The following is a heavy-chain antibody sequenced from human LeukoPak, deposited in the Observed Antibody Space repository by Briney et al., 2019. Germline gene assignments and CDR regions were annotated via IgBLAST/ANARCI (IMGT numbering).Heavy chain of an antibody. V-gene: IGHV4-31*03. CDR3: ARDWPARGIGI. Sequence: SETLSLTCTVSGGSISSGGYYWSWIRQHPGKGLEWIGYIYYSGSTYYNPSLKSRVTISVDTSKSQFSLKLSSVTAADTAVYYCARDWPARGIGIWGQGTMVTVSS. CDR1: GGSISSGGYY. CDR2: IYYSGST. J-gene: IGHJ3*02. D-gene: IGHD1-14*01.